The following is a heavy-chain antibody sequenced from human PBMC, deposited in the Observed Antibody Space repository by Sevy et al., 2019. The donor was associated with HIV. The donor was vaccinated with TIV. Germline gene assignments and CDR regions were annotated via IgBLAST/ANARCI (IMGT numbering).Heavy chain of an antibody. CDR1: GGSISSYY. Sequence: SETLSLTCTVSGGSISSYYWSWIRQPPGKGLEWIGYIYYSGSTNYKPSLKSRVTISVDTSKNQFSLKLSSVTAADTAVYYCARSGQWETGVTRDAFDIWGQGTMVTVSS. CDR2: IYYSGST. V-gene: IGHV4-59*01. D-gene: IGHD1-26*01. J-gene: IGHJ3*02. CDR3: ARSGQWETGVTRDAFDI.